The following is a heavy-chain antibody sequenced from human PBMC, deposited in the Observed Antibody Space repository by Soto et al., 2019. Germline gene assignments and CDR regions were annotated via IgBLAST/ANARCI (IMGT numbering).Heavy chain of an antibody. CDR2: MNPNSGNT. J-gene: IGHJ6*02. Sequence: VKVSCKASGYTFTSYDINWVRQATGQGLEWMGWMNPNSGNTGYAQKFQGRVTMTRNTSISTAYMELSSLRSEDTAVYYCARGRYSSSWYYYYGMDVWGQGTTVTVSS. D-gene: IGHD6-13*01. V-gene: IGHV1-8*01. CDR3: ARGRYSSSWYYYYGMDV. CDR1: GYTFTSYD.